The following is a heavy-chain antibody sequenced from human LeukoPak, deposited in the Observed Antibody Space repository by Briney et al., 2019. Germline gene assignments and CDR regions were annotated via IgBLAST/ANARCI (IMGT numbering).Heavy chain of an antibody. CDR1: GFTFSSYW. J-gene: IGHJ6*03. CDR2: INTDGSST. Sequence: GGSLRLSCAASGFTFSSYWMHWVRQAPGKGLVWVSRINTDGSSTSYADSVKGRFTISRDNAKNTLYLQMNSLRAEDTAVYYCARGETDPPYYYMDVWGKGTTVTVS. CDR3: ARGETDPPYYYMDV. D-gene: IGHD1-14*01. V-gene: IGHV3-74*01.